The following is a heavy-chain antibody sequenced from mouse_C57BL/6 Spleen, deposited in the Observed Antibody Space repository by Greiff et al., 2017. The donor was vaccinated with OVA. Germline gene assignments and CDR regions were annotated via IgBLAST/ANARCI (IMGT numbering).Heavy chain of an antibody. D-gene: IGHD1-1*01. Sequence: QVQLQQPGAELVKPGASVKMSCKASGYTFTSYWITWVKQRPGQGLAWIGDIYPGSGSTNYNEKFKSKATLTVDTSSSTAYMQLSSLTSEDSAVYYCARGYYGSSSGFDVWGTGTTVTVSS. CDR1: GYTFTSYW. J-gene: IGHJ1*03. V-gene: IGHV1-55*01. CDR3: ARGYYGSSSGFDV. CDR2: IYPGSGST.